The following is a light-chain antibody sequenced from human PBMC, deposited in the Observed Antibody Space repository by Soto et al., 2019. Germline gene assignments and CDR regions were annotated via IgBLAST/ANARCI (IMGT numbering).Light chain of an antibody. CDR1: QSVNSW. J-gene: IGKJ1*01. Sequence: DIQMTQSPSTLSAYVGDRVTITCRASQSVNSWLAWYQQKPGRAPKLLIYSVSNLDSGVPSRFSGSGSGTEFTLTISSLQPDDFATYYCQQFSSYFRTFGQGTKVDIK. V-gene: IGKV1-5*01. CDR3: QQFSSYFRT. CDR2: SVS.